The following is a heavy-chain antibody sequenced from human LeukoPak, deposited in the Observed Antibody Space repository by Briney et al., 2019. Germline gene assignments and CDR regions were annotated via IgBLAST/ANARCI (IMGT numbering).Heavy chain of an antibody. J-gene: IGHJ2*01. CDR1: GFTFSTYW. V-gene: IGHV3-74*01. Sequence: GSLRLSCAASGFTFSTYWMHWVRQAPGKGLVWVSRINSDGSSTSYADSVKGRFTISRDNAKNTLYLQMNSPRAEDTAVYYCVRDLPDSYGPEGNWYFDLWGRGTLVTVSS. CDR3: VRDLPDSYGPEGNWYFDL. CDR2: INSDGSST. D-gene: IGHD5-18*01.